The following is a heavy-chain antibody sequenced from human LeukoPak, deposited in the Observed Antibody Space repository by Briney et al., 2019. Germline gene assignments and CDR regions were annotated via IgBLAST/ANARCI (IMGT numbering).Heavy chain of an antibody. Sequence: SGGSLRLSCAASGFTFSSYGMHWVRQAPGKGLEWVAVIWYDGSNEYYGDSVQGRFTVFRDIPKNTLYLQMNSLRAEGTAIYYCARDSARDGYNYCFDYWGQGTLVTVSS. J-gene: IGHJ4*02. CDR2: IWYDGSNE. CDR1: GFTFSSYG. D-gene: IGHD5-24*01. V-gene: IGHV3-33*01. CDR3: ARDSARDGYNYCFDY.